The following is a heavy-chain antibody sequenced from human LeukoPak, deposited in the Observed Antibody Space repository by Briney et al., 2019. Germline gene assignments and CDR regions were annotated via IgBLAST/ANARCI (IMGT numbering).Heavy chain of an antibody. D-gene: IGHD3-22*01. J-gene: IGHJ6*02. Sequence: PSETLSLTCAVYGGSFSGYYWSWIRQPPGKGLEWIGYIYYSGSTNYNPSLKSRVTISVDTSKNQFSLKLSSVTAADTAVYYCARENLDSSGYYYYYGMDVWGQGTTVTVSS. CDR2: IYYSGST. CDR3: ARENLDSSGYYYYYGMDV. V-gene: IGHV4-59*01. CDR1: GGSFSGYY.